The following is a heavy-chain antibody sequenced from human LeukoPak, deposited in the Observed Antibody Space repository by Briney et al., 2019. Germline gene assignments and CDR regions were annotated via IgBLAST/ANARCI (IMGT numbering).Heavy chain of an antibody. CDR3: ARGAKWAYYFDY. V-gene: IGHV3-74*01. CDR2: INGDESST. J-gene: IGHJ4*02. D-gene: IGHD1-26*01. Sequence: GGSLSLSWAAPAFTFNTYWMHWVRQVPGRGLGWVSRINGDESSTNYADSVKGRFTISRDNAKDTLYLHMNSLTAEDTAVYYCARGAKWAYYFDYWGQGTLVTVSS. CDR1: AFTFNTYW.